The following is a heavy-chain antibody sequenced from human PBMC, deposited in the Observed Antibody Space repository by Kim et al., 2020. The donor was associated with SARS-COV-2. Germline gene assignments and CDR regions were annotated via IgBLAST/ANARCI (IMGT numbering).Heavy chain of an antibody. V-gene: IGHV3-21*01. CDR2: ISSSSSYI. CDR1: GFTFSSYS. D-gene: IGHD3-22*01. CDR3: ARDPTNYDSSGYLSFDY. J-gene: IGHJ4*02. Sequence: GGSLRLSCAASGFTFSSYSMNWVRQAPGKGLEWVSSISSSSSYIYYADSVKGRFTISRDNAKNSLYLQMNSLRAEDTAVYYCARDPTNYDSSGYLSFDYWGQGTLVTVSS.